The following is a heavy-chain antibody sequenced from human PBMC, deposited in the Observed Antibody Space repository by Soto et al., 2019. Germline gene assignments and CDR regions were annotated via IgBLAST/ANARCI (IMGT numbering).Heavy chain of an antibody. CDR1: GGSIDCYY. CDR3: ARDSTAWFPYYGIDV. D-gene: IGHD3-10*01. CDR2: ISDSGST. J-gene: IGHJ6*02. V-gene: IGHV4-59*01. Sequence: SETLSLTCTVSGGSIDCYYWSWMRQPPGKGLEWLGYISDSGSTRYNPSLRSRVTFSVDTSKNQFSLKLNSVTTADTAVYYCARDSTAWFPYYGIDVWGQGTTVTVSS.